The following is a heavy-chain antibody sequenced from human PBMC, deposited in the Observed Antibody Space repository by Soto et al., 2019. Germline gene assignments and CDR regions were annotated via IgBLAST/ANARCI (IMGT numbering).Heavy chain of an antibody. CDR3: AREAPYCTSATCPKFYDMDV. CDR1: GGTFGSYA. V-gene: IGHV1-69*13. J-gene: IGHJ6*02. Sequence: SVKVSCKASGGTFGSYAITWVRRAPGQGLEWLGGIIPILNSPAYAQKFQARVVITADEITNTAYMELNSLRFDDTAVYYYAREAPYCTSATCPKFYDMDVWGQGTTVTVSS. D-gene: IGHD2-2*01. CDR2: IIPILNSP.